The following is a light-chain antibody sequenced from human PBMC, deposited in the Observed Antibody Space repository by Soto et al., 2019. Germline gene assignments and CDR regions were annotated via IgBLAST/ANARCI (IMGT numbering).Light chain of an antibody. CDR2: AAS. CDR3: QQSHTPPLT. V-gene: IGKV1-39*01. CDR1: QSISRY. J-gene: IGKJ4*01. Sequence: DIHMTHSPSPLSASVGDRVTVTCRASQSISRYLNWYQQKPGNAPKLLIYAASNLQSGVPSRFSGSGSGKDFTLTISSLHPEDFATYFCQQSHTPPLTFGGGTKVEIX.